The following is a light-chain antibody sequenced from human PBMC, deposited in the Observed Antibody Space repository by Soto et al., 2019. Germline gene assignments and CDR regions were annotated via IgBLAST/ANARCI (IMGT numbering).Light chain of an antibody. CDR1: QSVNSN. CDR3: QQSNDWPLA. J-gene: IGKJ4*01. Sequence: EIVMTQSPATLSVSPGERATLSCSASQSVNSNLAWYQQKPGQAPRLLIYGASTRATGIPARFSGSASGTEFTLTVSSLQSEDFAVYYCQQSNDWPLAFGGGTKVEIK. CDR2: GAS. V-gene: IGKV3-15*01.